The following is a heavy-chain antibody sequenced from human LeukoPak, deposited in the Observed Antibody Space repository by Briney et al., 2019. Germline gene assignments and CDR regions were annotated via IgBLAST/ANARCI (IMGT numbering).Heavy chain of an antibody. Sequence: GGSLRLSCAASGFTLSSYNMNCVRQAPGKGLEWVSSITSGSSYIYYADSVKGRFTISRDNAKNSLYLQMNSVRAEDTAVYYCARDPYSGSYGNYFYYFMDVWGKGTTVTISS. CDR2: ITSGSSYI. D-gene: IGHD1-26*01. V-gene: IGHV3-21*01. CDR1: GFTLSSYN. CDR3: ARDPYSGSYGNYFYYFMDV. J-gene: IGHJ6*03.